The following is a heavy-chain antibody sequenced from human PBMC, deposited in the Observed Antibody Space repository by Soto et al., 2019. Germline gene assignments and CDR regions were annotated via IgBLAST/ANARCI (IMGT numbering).Heavy chain of an antibody. J-gene: IGHJ4*02. CDR1: GDSIKSSIYF. V-gene: IGHV4-39*01. D-gene: IGHD3-16*01. Sequence: PSETLSLTCTVAGDSIKSSIYFWAWIRQPPGKGLEWIASIYYTGSTYYNPSLESRVTISVHTSKNQFSLKLTSVTAADTALYYCARQLKIIRWGGYFDYWGQATLVTVSS. CDR3: ARQLKIIRWGGYFDY. CDR2: IYYTGST.